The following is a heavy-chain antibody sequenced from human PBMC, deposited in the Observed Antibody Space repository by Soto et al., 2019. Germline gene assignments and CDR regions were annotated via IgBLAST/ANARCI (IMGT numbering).Heavy chain of an antibody. J-gene: IGHJ4*02. D-gene: IGHD6-6*01. CDR1: GGSFSGYY. V-gene: IGHV4-34*01. Sequence: PSETLSLTCAVYGGSFSGYYWSWIRQPPGKGLEWIGEINHSGSTNYNPSLKSRVTISVDTSKNQFSLKLSSVTAADTAVYYCARRPQMTIAARPDYWGQGTLVTVSS. CDR3: ARRPQMTIAARPDY. CDR2: INHSGST.